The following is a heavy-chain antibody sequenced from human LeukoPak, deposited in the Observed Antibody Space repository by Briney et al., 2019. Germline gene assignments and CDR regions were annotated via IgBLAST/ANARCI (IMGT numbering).Heavy chain of an antibody. Sequence: GGSLRLSCAASGFTFSNAWMSWVRQAPGKGLERVGRIKSKTDGGTTDFAAPVKGRFTISRDDSKNTLYLQMNSLKIEDTAVYYCTTEWLPRKYYFDYWGQGTLVTVSS. D-gene: IGHD5-12*01. CDR3: TTEWLPRKYYFDY. V-gene: IGHV3-15*01. CDR1: GFTFSNAW. CDR2: IKSKTDGGTT. J-gene: IGHJ4*02.